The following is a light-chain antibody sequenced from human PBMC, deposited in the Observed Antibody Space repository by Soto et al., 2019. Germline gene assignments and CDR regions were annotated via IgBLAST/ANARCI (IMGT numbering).Light chain of an antibody. Sequence: DTVVTQSPLSLPVTPGEPASISCRSSQSLLQSNGYNYLNWYLQKPGQSPQLLIYLGSTRASGVPDRFSGSGSGTDFTLRISRVEAEDVGVYYCMQALQIPAFGQGTKVEIK. CDR2: LGS. V-gene: IGKV2-28*01. J-gene: IGKJ1*01. CDR3: MQALQIPA. CDR1: QSLLQSNGYNY.